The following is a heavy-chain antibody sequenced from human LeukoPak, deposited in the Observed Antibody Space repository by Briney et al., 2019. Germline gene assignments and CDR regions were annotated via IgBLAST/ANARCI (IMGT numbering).Heavy chain of an antibody. J-gene: IGHJ4*02. D-gene: IGHD3-22*01. V-gene: IGHV3-7*01. CDR3: TRMLLFQSSSYRPSDY. CDR2: MKEDGNEK. Sequence: PGGSLRLSCATSGFTLSRYGVAWARQAPGKGLEWVADMKEDGNEKNYLASVQGRFTISRDIAGNAVHLEMNSLRVEDTAVYYCTRMLLFQSSSYRPSDYWGQGTLVTVSS. CDR1: GFTLSRYG.